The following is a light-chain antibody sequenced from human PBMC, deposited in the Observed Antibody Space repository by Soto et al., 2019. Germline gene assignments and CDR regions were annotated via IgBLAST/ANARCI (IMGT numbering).Light chain of an antibody. CDR2: LGS. CDR3: MQALQAWT. V-gene: IGKV2-28*01. J-gene: IGKJ1*01. CDR1: QSLLHSNGYNY. Sequence: DIVMTQSPLSLPVTPGEPASISCKSSQSLLHSNGYNYLDWYLQKPGQSPQLLIYLGSNRASGVPDRFSGSGSGTDFTLKISRVEAEDVGFYYCMQALQAWTFGQATKVDIK.